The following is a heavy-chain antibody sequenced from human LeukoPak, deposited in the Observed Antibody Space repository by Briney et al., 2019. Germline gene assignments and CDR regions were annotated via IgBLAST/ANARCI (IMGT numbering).Heavy chain of an antibody. Sequence: QPGRSLRLSCAASGFTFSSYAMHWVRQAPGKGLEWVAVISYDGSNKYYADSVKGRFTISSDNSKNTLYLQMNSLRAEDTAVYYCARTTRDYYDGTHFYHYYMDVRGKGTTVTVSS. CDR3: ARTTRDYYDGTHFYHYYMDV. V-gene: IGHV3-30-3*01. D-gene: IGHD3-22*01. J-gene: IGHJ6*03. CDR2: ISYDGSNK. CDR1: GFTFSSYA.